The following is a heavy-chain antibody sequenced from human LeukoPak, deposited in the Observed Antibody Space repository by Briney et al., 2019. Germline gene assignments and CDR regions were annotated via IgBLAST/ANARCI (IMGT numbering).Heavy chain of an antibody. CDR1: GFTFSSYS. D-gene: IGHD3-10*01. V-gene: IGHV3-48*04. CDR3: AKSPITMVRGVITLYFDY. CDR2: ISAGSSVI. Sequence: GGSLRLSCAASGFTFSSYSMNWVRQAPGKGLEWVSYISAGSSVIHYADSVKGRFTISRDNAKNSLYLQMNSLRAEDTAVYYCAKSPITMVRGVITLYFDYWGQGTLVTVSS. J-gene: IGHJ4*02.